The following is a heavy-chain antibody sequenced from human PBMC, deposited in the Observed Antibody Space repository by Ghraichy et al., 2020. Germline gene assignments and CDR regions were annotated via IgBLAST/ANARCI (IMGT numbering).Heavy chain of an antibody. V-gene: IGHV4-34*01. Sequence: SETLSLTCAVYGGSFSGYYWSWIRQPPGKGLEWIGEINHSGSTNYNPSLKSRVTISVDTSKNQFSLKLSSVTAADTAVYYCAREDAWGGSTSFDSWGQGTLVTVSS. CDR1: GGSFSGYY. J-gene: IGHJ4*02. D-gene: IGHD2-2*01. CDR3: AREDAWGGSTSFDS. CDR2: INHSGST.